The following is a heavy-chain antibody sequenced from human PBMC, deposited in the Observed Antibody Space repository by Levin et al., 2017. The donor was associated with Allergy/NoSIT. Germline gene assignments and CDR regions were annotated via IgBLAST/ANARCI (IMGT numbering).Heavy chain of an antibody. J-gene: IGHJ4*02. D-gene: IGHD6-6*01. Sequence: SETLSLTCGVSGGSISSSNWWSWVRQPPGKGLEWIGEVHHSGTSNYNPSLKSRVTISVDKSKNHFSLNLNSVTAADTAVYFCARTLYSSSSGHLDYWGQGRLVTVSP. CDR2: VHHSGTS. V-gene: IGHV4-4*02. CDR3: ARTLYSSSSGHLDY. CDR1: GGSISSSNW.